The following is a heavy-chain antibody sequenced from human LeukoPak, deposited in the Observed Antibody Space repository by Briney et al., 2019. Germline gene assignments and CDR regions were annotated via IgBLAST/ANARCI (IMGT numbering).Heavy chain of an antibody. Sequence: GGSLRLSCAASGFTLDDYGMSWVRQAPGKGLEWVSGINWNGGSTGYADSVKSRFTISRDNAKNSLYLQMNSLRAEDTALYHCARGHDYGDYGPTMPYYFDYWGQGTLVTVSS. J-gene: IGHJ4*02. CDR1: GFTLDDYG. V-gene: IGHV3-20*01. CDR3: ARGHDYGDYGPTMPYYFDY. CDR2: INWNGGST. D-gene: IGHD4-17*01.